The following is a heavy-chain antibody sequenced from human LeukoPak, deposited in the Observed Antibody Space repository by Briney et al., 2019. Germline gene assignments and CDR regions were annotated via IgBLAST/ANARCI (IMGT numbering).Heavy chain of an antibody. J-gene: IGHJ3*02. CDR3: ARAIKWLADAFDI. CDR1: GFTFRSHE. CDR2: ISSSGSSI. Sequence: GGSLRLSCAASGFTFRSHEMNWVRQAPGKGLEWVSYISSSGSSIYYADSVKGRFTISRDNAKNSLYLQMNSLRAEDTAVYYCARAIKWLADAFDIWGRGTMVTVPS. D-gene: IGHD6-19*01. V-gene: IGHV3-48*03.